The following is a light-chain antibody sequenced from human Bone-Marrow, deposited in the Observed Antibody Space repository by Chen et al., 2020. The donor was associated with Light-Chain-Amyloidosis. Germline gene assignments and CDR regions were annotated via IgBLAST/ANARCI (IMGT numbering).Light chain of an antibody. J-gene: IGLJ3*02. CDR3: SSFTSSLTWV. CDR1: NSDVGGYNY. CDR2: EVD. V-gene: IGLV2-14*01. Sequence: QSALTQPASVSGSPGQSIPISCTGTNSDVGGYNYVSWYQQHPGKAPKLLIYEVDNRPSGVSNRFSGSTSGNTASLTISGLQTVDEADYYCSSFTSSLTWVFGGGTKVTVL.